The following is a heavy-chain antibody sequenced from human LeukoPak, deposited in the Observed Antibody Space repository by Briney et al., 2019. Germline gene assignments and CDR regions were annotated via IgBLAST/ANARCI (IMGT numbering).Heavy chain of an antibody. Sequence: ASVKVSCKASGYTFTSYGISWVRQAPGQGLEWMGVIYPSAGSTTYAQKFQGRVTITRNTSISTAYMELSSLRSEDTAVYYCARGIYYYYYMDVWGKGTTVTVSS. CDR1: GYTFTSYG. J-gene: IGHJ6*03. CDR2: IYPSAGST. V-gene: IGHV1-8*01. CDR3: ARGIYYYYYMDV.